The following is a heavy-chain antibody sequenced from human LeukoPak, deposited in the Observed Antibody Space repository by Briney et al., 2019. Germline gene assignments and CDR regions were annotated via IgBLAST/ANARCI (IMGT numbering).Heavy chain of an antibody. D-gene: IGHD3-9*01. CDR2: IWYDGSNK. CDR3: ARDISPDIPDGMDV. CDR1: GFTFSSYG. Sequence: PGRSVRLSCAASGFTFSSYGMHWVRQAPGKGLEWVAVIWYDGSNKYYADSVKGRFTISRDNSKNTLYLQMNSLRAEDTAVYYCARDISPDIPDGMDVWGKGTTVTVSS. J-gene: IGHJ6*04. V-gene: IGHV3-33*01.